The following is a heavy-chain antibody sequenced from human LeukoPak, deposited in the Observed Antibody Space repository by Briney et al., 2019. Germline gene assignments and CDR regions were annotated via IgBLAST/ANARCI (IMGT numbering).Heavy chain of an antibody. J-gene: IGHJ6*02. V-gene: IGHV4-39*07. Sequence: PSETLSLTCTVSSGSVSTSSYYWGWIRRPPGKGLEWIGEINHSGSTNYNPSLKSRVTISVDTSKNQFSLKLSSVTAADTAVYYCARERYSGYDKQYYYYGMDVWGQGTTVTVSS. CDR2: INHSGST. CDR3: ARERYSGYDKQYYYYGMDV. D-gene: IGHD5-12*01. CDR1: SGSVSTSSYY.